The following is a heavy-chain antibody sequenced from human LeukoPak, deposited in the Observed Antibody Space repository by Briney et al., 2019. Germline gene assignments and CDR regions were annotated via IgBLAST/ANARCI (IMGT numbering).Heavy chain of an antibody. Sequence: KPGGSLRLSCAASGFTFSSYSMNWVRQAPGKGLEWVSSISSGGSYIYYADSVKGRFTISRDNAKKLLYLQMNSLRAEDTAVYHCAKDLGSGTPPMYFEYWGQGTLVTVSS. D-gene: IGHD3-10*01. CDR1: GFTFSSYS. CDR3: AKDLGSGTPPMYFEY. J-gene: IGHJ4*02. CDR2: ISSGGSYI. V-gene: IGHV3-21*01.